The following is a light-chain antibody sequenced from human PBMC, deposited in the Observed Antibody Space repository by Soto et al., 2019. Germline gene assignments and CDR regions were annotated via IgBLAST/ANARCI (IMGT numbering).Light chain of an antibody. J-gene: IGKJ3*01. CDR3: LQHNSYPFT. CDR1: QGIRND. CDR2: LVS. V-gene: IGKV1-17*01. Sequence: DIQMTQSPSSLSASVGDRVTITCRASQGIRNDLGWYQQMPGKAPRRLIYLVSRLHSGVPSRFSGSGTGTEFTLTITGLQPEDFATYYCLQHNSYPFTFGPGTKVDIK.